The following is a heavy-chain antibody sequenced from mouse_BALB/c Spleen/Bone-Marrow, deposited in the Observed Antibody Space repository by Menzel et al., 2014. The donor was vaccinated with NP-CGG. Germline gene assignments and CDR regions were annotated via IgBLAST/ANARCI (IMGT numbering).Heavy chain of an antibody. J-gene: IGHJ4*01. Sequence: SGTVLARPGASVKMSCKASAYTFTSYWMHWVKQRPGQGLEWIGAIYPGNSDTSYNQKFKGKAKLTTVTSTSTAYMELSSLTNEDSAVFYRTRSVYHGNRGDYWGQGTSVTVSS. V-gene: IGHV1-5*01. CDR3: TRSVYHGNRGDY. CDR1: AYTFTSYW. D-gene: IGHD2-1*01. CDR2: IYPGNSDT.